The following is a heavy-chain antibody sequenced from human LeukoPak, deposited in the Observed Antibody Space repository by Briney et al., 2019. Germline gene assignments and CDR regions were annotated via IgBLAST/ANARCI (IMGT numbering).Heavy chain of an antibody. J-gene: IGHJ4*02. CDR3: ARDGYYDSSGYQGPLGY. CDR1: GGSISSSSYY. D-gene: IGHD3-22*01. CDR2: IYYSGST. Sequence: SETLSLTCTVSGGSISSSSYYWGWIRQPPGKGLEWIGSIYYSGSTYYNPSLKSRVTISVDTSKNQFSLKLSSVTAADTAVYHCARDGYYDSSGYQGPLGYWGQGTLVTVSS. V-gene: IGHV4-39*07.